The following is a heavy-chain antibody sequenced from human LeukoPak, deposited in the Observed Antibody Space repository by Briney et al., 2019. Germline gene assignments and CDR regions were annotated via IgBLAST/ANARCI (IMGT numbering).Heavy chain of an antibody. J-gene: IGHJ4*02. CDR2: IIPIFGTA. D-gene: IGHD3-22*01. Sequence: GASVKVSCKASGGTFSSCAISWVRQAPGQGLEWMGGIIPIFGTANYAQKFQGRVTITTDESTSTAYMELSSLRSEDTAVYYCARNYYDSSGYYRDNYYFDYWGQGTLVTVSS. CDR3: ARNYYDSSGYYRDNYYFDY. V-gene: IGHV1-69*05. CDR1: GGTFSSCA.